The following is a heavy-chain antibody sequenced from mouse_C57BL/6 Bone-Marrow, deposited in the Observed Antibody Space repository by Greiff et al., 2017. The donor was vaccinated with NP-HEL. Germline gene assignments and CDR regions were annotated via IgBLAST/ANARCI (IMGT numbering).Heavy chain of an antibody. CDR3: ARDPFYGNYWYFDV. CDR1: GFTFSDYY. D-gene: IGHD2-1*01. CDR2: INYDGSST. V-gene: IGHV5-16*01. J-gene: IGHJ1*03. Sequence: EVQVVESEGGLVQPGSSMKLSCTASGFTFSDYYMAWVRQVPEKGLEWVANINYDGSSTYYLDSLKSRFIISRDNAKNILYLQMSSLKSEDTATYYCARDPFYGNYWYFDVWGTGTTVTVSS.